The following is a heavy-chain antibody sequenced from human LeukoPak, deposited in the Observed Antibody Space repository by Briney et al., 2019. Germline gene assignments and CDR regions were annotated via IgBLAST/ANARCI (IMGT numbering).Heavy chain of an antibody. V-gene: IGHV1-8*01. J-gene: IGHJ4*02. CDR1: GYTFTSYD. CDR3: ATPYYYGSGSYGY. D-gene: IGHD3-10*01. Sequence: ASVKVSCKASGYTFTSYDINWVRQATGQGLEWMGWMNPNSGNTGYAQKFQGRVTMTRNTSISTAYMELSSLRSEYTAVYYCATPYYYGSGSYGYWGQGTLVTVSS. CDR2: MNPNSGNT.